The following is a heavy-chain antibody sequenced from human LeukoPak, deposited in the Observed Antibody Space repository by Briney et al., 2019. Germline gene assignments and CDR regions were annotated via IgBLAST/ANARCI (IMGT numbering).Heavy chain of an antibody. J-gene: IGHJ3*02. CDR3: ARAHDIVVVVAATHDAFDI. D-gene: IGHD2-15*01. CDR2: IYYSGST. CDR1: GGSNSSYY. V-gene: IGHV4-59*01. Sequence: SETLSLTCTVSGGSNSSYYWSWIRQPPGKGLEWIGYIYYSGSTNYNPSLKSRVTISVDTSKNQFSLKLSSVTAADTAVYYCARAHDIVVVVAATHDAFDIWGQGTMVTVSS.